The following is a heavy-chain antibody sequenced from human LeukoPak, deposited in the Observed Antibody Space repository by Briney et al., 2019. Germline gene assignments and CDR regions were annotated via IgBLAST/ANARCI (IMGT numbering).Heavy chain of an antibody. D-gene: IGHD3-10*01. CDR3: ARGAYGIPTDY. V-gene: IGHV4-31*03. Sequence: SETLSLTCTVSGGSFSSGAYYWSWIRQSPGKGLEWIGYIYSSGSTYYNPSLESRVTMSVDTSKNQFSLRLSSVTAADTAVYYCARGAYGIPTDYWGQGTLVTVSS. J-gene: IGHJ4*02. CDR1: GGSFSSGAYY. CDR2: IYSSGST.